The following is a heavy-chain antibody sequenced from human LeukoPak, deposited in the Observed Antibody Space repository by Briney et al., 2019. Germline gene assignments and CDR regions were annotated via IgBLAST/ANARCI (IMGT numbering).Heavy chain of an antibody. J-gene: IGHJ4*02. D-gene: IGHD1-26*01. Sequence: GGSLRLSCAASGFTFSSYAMSWVRQAPEGGLEWVSAISGSGGSTYYADSVKGRFTISRDNSKNTLYLQMNSLRAEDTAVYYCAKGCLVGARVCDYWGQGTLVTVSS. CDR1: GFTFSSYA. CDR2: ISGSGGST. V-gene: IGHV3-23*01. CDR3: AKGCLVGARVCDY.